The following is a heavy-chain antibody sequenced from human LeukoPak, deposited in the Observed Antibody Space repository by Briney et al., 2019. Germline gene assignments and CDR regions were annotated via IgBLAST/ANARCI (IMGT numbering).Heavy chain of an antibody. V-gene: IGHV1-2*02. D-gene: IGHD6-25*01. CDR2: INPNSGGT. CDR1: GYTFTGYY. Sequence: GASVKVSCKASGYTFTGYYMHWVRQAPGQGLEWMGWINPNSGGTNYAQKFQGRVTITADKSTSTAYMELSSLRSEDTAVYYCARDIIKRAAYYFDYWGQGTLVTVSS. CDR3: ARDIIKRAAYYFDY. J-gene: IGHJ4*02.